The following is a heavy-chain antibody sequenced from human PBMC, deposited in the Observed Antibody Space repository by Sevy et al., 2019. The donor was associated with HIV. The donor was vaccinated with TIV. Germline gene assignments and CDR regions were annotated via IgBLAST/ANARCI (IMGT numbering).Heavy chain of an antibody. V-gene: IGHV1-24*01. J-gene: IGHJ4*02. D-gene: IGHD3-22*01. CDR1: GYTLSQLS. CDR2: FDPEDGER. CDR3: ASAREYYEDNSGYFDY. Sequence: ASVKVSCKVSGYTLSQLSMHWVRQAPGKGLEWMGRFDPEDGERIYAQRFQGRVTMTEDTSTDTAYMGLTSLRSEDTAMYYCASAREYYEDNSGYFDYWGQGTLVTVSS.